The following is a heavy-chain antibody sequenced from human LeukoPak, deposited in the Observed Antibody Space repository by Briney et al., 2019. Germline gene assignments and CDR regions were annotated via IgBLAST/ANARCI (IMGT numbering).Heavy chain of an antibody. CDR1: SYSISSGYY. V-gene: IGHV4-38-2*02. CDR2: IYHSGNT. Sequence: SETLSLTCTVSSYSISSGYYWGWIRQPPGKGLEWIGSIYHSGNTYYNPSLKSRVTMSVDTSKNQFSLKLSSVTAADTAVYYCARHLRPDNYDSSGYRRADAFDIWGQGKMVTVS. D-gene: IGHD3-22*01. J-gene: IGHJ3*02. CDR3: ARHLRPDNYDSSGYRRADAFDI.